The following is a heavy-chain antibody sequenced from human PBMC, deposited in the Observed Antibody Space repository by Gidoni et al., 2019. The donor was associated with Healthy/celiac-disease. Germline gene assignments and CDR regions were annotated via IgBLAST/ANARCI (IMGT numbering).Heavy chain of an antibody. CDR2: IDWDDDK. D-gene: IGHD3-3*01. CDR1: GFSLSTSGMC. Sequence: QVTLRESGPALVKPTQTLTLTCTFSGFSLSTSGMCVSWIRQPPGKALEWLARIDWDDDKYYSTSLKTRLTISKDTSKNQVVLTMTNMDPVDTATYYCARSFTIFGVFSYYYYGMDVWGQGTTVTVSS. CDR3: ARSFTIFGVFSYYYYGMDV. J-gene: IGHJ6*02. V-gene: IGHV2-70*15.